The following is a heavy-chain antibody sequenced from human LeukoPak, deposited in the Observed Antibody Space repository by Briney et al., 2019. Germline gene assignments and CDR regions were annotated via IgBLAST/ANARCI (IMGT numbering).Heavy chain of an antibody. CDR1: GFTVSSNY. CDR3: ARDRKDYGDLNWFDP. Sequence: GGSLRLSCAASGFTVSSNYMSWVRQAPGKGLEWVSVIYSGGSTYYADSVKGRFTISRDNSKNTLYLQMNRLRAEDTAVYYCARDRKDYGDLNWFDPWGQGTLVTVSS. V-gene: IGHV3-66*01. CDR2: IYSGGST. J-gene: IGHJ5*02. D-gene: IGHD4-17*01.